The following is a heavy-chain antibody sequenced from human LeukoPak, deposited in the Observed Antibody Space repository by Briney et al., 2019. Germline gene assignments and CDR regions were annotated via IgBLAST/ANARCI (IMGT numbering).Heavy chain of an antibody. D-gene: IGHD6-13*01. CDR2: VSASGGT. J-gene: IGHJ6*02. Sequence: SETQSLTCSVSGDSISSYYWSWIRQPAGKGLEWVGRVSASGGTNYNPSLKSRVTISVDTSKNQFSLKLSSVTAADTAVYYCARGFGVSSSWYYYYYGMDVWGQGTTVTVSS. CDR1: GDSISSYY. CDR3: ARGFGVSSSWYYYYYGMDV. V-gene: IGHV4-4*07.